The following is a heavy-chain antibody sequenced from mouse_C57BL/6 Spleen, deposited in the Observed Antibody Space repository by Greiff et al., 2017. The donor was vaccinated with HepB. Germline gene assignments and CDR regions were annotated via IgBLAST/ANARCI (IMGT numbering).Heavy chain of an antibody. J-gene: IGHJ2*01. Sequence: QVQLQQSGAELVRPGTSVKVSCKASGYAFTNYLIEWVKQRPGQGLEWIGVINPGSGGTNYNEKFKGKATLTADKSSSTAYMQLSSLTSEDSAVYFCARWGGSFDYWGQGTTLTVSS. CDR3: ARWGGSFDY. D-gene: IGHD1-1*01. CDR2: INPGSGGT. V-gene: IGHV1-54*01. CDR1: GYAFTNYL.